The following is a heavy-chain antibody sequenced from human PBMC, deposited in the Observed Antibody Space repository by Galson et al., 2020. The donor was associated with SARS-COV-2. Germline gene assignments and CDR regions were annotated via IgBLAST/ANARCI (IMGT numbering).Heavy chain of an antibody. V-gene: IGHV3-13*01. CDR1: GFTFDSYD. D-gene: IGHD3-10*01. CDR3: ARARPYYYGSGSFSYFDY. Sequence: TGGSLRLSCVASGFTFDSYDMHRVRQATGKGLEWVSVIDIAGDTYYPDSVKSRFTISRESAKNSLYLQMNSLRAGDTAVYYCARARPYYYGSGSFSYFDYWGQGTLVTVSS. CDR2: IDIAGDT. J-gene: IGHJ4*02.